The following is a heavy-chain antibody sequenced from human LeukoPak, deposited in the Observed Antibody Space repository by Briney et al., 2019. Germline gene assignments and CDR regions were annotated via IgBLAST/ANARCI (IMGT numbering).Heavy chain of an antibody. Sequence: PGGSLRLSCAPAGFTFSRAWMHWVRQAPGKGLEWVGRISRQIDGGTTNYAAPVKDRFTISRVDSTGTLSLQMNALKTEDTGVYYCSTDDYIWATYRYFYAYWGQGTLVTVSS. V-gene: IGHV3-15*06. D-gene: IGHD3-16*02. CDR2: ISRQIDGGTT. CDR3: STDDYIWATYRYFYAY. J-gene: IGHJ4*02. CDR1: GFTFSRAW.